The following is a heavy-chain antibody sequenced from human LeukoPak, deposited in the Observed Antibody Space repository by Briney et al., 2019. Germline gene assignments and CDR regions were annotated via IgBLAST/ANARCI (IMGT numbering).Heavy chain of an antibody. V-gene: IGHV2-5*08. CDR1: GGSISNYDW. J-gene: IGHJ4*02. CDR2: IYWDDDK. CDR3: AHGDVVRGFDY. D-gene: IGHD3-10*01. Sequence: TLSLACTVSGGSISNYDWSWIRQPPGKALEWLALIYWDDDKRYSPSLKSRLTITKDTSKNQVVLTMTNMDPVDTATYYCAHGDVVRGFDYWGQGTLVTVSS.